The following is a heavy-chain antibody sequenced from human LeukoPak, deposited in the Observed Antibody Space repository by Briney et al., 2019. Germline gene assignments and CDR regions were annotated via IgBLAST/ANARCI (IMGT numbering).Heavy chain of an antibody. CDR1: GYTFTSYG. CDR3: ARDRRIRQITMVRGVPSPPDY. Sequence: ASVKVSCKASGYTFTSYGISWVRQAPGQGLEWMGWISAYDGNTNYAQKLQGRVTVTTDTSTSTAYMELRSLRSDDTAVYYCARDRRIRQITMVRGVPSPPDYWGQGTLVTVSS. V-gene: IGHV1-18*01. CDR2: ISAYDGNT. D-gene: IGHD3-10*01. J-gene: IGHJ4*02.